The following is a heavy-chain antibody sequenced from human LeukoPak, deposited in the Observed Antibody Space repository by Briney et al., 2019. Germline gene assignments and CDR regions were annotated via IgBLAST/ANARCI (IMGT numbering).Heavy chain of an antibody. J-gene: IGHJ4*02. D-gene: IGHD3-22*01. CDR2: ISSNGGTT. Sequence: VQPGGSPRPPCAASGFTFSSDAMHWGRPAPGEGLEYVSAISSNGGTTHYGNSVKGRFTISRDNSKNTLYLQMGSLRAEDMAVYFCARSSGYGYYFDYWGQGTLVTVSS. V-gene: IGHV3-64*01. CDR3: ARSSGYGYYFDY. CDR1: GFTFSSDA.